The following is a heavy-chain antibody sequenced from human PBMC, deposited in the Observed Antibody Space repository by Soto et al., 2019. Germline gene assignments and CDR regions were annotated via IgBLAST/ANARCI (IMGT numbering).Heavy chain of an antibody. V-gene: IGHV4-34*01. CDR1: GGSFSGYY. CDR2: INHSGST. CDR3: AREGSLRGFYYYYYGMDV. J-gene: IGHJ6*02. D-gene: IGHD1-26*01. Sequence: NPSETLSLTCAVYGGSFSGYYWGWIRQPPGKGLEWIGEINHSGSTNYNPSLKSRVTISVDTSKNQFSLKLSSVTAADTAVYYCAREGSLRGFYYYYYGMDVWGQGTTVTVSS.